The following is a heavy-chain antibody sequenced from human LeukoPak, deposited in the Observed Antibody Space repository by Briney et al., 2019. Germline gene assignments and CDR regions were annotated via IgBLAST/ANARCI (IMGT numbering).Heavy chain of an antibody. CDR1: GFTFDDFT. V-gene: IGHV3-43*01. D-gene: IGHD2-15*01. Sequence: PGGSLRLSCAASGFTFDDFTMHWVRQAPGKGLEWVSLISWDGSSSSYADSVKGRFTVSRDNSKNSLYLQMNSLRTEDTPLYSFAQERLLHCYYW. CDR3: AQERLLHCYY. CDR2: ISWDGSSS. J-gene: IGHJ4*01.